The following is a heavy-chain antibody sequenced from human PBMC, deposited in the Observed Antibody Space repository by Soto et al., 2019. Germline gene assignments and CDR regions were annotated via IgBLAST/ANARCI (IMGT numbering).Heavy chain of an antibody. V-gene: IGHV3-21*01. CDR1: GFTFSSYS. CDR2: ISSSSSYI. Sequence: GGSLRLSCAASGFTFSSYSMNWVRQAPGKGLEWVSSISSSSSYIYYADSVKGRFTISRDNAKNSLYLQMNSLRAEDTAVYYCARCCYSCRCFDYWGQGTLVTVSS. CDR3: ARCCYSCRCFDY. J-gene: IGHJ4*02. D-gene: IGHD2-15*01.